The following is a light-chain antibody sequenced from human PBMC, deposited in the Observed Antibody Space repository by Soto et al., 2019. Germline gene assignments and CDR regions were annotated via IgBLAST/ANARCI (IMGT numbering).Light chain of an antibody. Sequence: SVLTQPPPPSGAPGQSVTLSCPGNSRDVGAYNYVSWYQQHPGKAPKLMIYDVSKRPSGVPDRFSGSKSGNTASLTVSGLQAEDEADYYCSSYAGSKNPYVFGTGTKVTVL. CDR3: SSYAGSKNPYV. J-gene: IGLJ1*01. CDR2: DVS. V-gene: IGLV2-8*01. CDR1: SRDVGAYNY.